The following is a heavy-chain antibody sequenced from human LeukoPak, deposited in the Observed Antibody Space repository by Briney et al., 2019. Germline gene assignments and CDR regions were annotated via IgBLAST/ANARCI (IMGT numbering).Heavy chain of an antibody. CDR1: GFTFTSYG. J-gene: IGHJ4*02. V-gene: IGHV3-23*01. CDR3: AKDGTGCGGDCYSDY. Sequence: LSRGSLRLSCAASGFTFTSYGMSWVRQAPGKGLEWVSAITYSGGNTYYADPVKGRFTISRDNSKNTLYLQMNSLRAEDTAVYYCAKDGTGCGGDCYSDYWGQGTLVTVSS. D-gene: IGHD2-21*02. CDR2: ITYSGGNT.